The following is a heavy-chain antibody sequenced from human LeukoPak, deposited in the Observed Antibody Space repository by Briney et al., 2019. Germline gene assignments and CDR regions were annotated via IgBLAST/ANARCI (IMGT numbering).Heavy chain of an antibody. D-gene: IGHD2-15*01. CDR3: VREAAYRFDP. Sequence: PGGSLRLSCAASGFTFSSYWMNWVRQAPGKGLVWGSTIKSDGSWTTYADSVKGRFTISRANAKNTLYLQMNSLRDEDTAVYFCVREAAYRFDPWGQGTLVIVSS. J-gene: IGHJ5*02. V-gene: IGHV3-74*01. CDR1: GFTFSSYW. CDR2: IKSDGSWT.